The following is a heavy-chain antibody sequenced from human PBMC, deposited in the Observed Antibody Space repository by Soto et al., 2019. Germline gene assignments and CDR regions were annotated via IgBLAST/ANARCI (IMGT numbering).Heavy chain of an antibody. CDR2: IRAYNGNT. J-gene: IGHJ6*02. Sequence: QVQLVQSGAEVKKPGASVKVSCKASGYTFTSYGISWVRQAPGQGLEWMGWIRAYNGNTNYAQKLQGRVTMTTDTSPSTAYMELRSLRSNDTAVYYCARDRARVWFGEFRYSMDVWGQGTTVTVSS. V-gene: IGHV1-18*01. CDR1: GYTFTSYG. CDR3: ARDRARVWFGEFRYSMDV. D-gene: IGHD3-10*01.